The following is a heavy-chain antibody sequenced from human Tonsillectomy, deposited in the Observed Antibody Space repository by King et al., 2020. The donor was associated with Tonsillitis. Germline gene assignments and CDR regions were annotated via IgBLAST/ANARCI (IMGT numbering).Heavy chain of an antibody. CDR2: ISGSGTYI. J-gene: IGHJ3*02. CDR3: AKDKGAGYSAFDI. D-gene: IGHD5-18*01. Sequence: VQLVESGGGLVKPGGSLRLSCGPFGFSFSNYDMNWVRQAPGKGLQWVSSISGSGTYIYYSDSVKGRFTISRDNAKKSVYLEMRSLRAEDTAVYYCAKDKGAGYSAFDIWGQGTMVIVSS. CDR1: GFSFSNYD. V-gene: IGHV3-21*01.